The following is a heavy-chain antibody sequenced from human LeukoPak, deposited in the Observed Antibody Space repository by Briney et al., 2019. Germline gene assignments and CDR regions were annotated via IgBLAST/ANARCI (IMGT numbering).Heavy chain of an antibody. CDR1: GFTFGPYT. CDR2: ISYDGSNK. Sequence: GGSLRLSCAASGFTFGPYTMHWVRQAPGKGLEWVAVISYDGSNKYYADSVKGRFTISRDNSKNTLYLQMNSLRAEDTAVYYCAKERYYYGSGTNFDYWGQGTLVTVSS. CDR3: AKERYYYGSGTNFDY. J-gene: IGHJ4*02. D-gene: IGHD3-10*01. V-gene: IGHV3-30*18.